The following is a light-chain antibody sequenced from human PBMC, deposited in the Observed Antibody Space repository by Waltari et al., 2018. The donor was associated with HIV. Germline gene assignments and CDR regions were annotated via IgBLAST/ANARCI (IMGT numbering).Light chain of an antibody. CDR1: SSNIGATFD. J-gene: IGLJ1*01. CDR2: AIS. Sequence: QSVLTPAPSVSGAPGQRVTISCTWSSSNIGATFDVHSYQLLPGSSPKLLIFAISSRPSGVPDRVSGSRSGTSASLAITGLYPEDEAEYYCQSFDSSLNAYVFGTGTTVIVL. CDR3: QSFDSSLNAYV. V-gene: IGLV1-40*01.